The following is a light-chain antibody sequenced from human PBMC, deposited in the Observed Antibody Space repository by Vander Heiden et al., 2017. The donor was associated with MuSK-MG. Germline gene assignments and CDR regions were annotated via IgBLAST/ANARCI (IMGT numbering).Light chain of an antibody. CDR1: QGISND. V-gene: IGKV1-27*01. J-gene: IGKJ3*01. Sequence: DIQMTQSPSSLSASVGDRVTITCRASQGISNDLAWFQQKPGKVPKLLIYAASTLQSGVPSRFSGSGSGTDFTLTITSLQPEDVATYYCQKYYNAPVFTFDYEGNVDI. CDR2: AAS. CDR3: QKYYNAPVFT.